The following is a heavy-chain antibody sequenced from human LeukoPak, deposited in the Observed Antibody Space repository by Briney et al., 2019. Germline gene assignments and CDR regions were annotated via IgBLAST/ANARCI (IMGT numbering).Heavy chain of an antibody. CDR2: ISYDGSNE. J-gene: IGHJ4*02. CDR3: ARESDGYNYQPFDY. Sequence: GRSLRLSCAASGFTFSSYAMHWVRQAPGKGPEWVAVISYDGSNEYYADSVKGRFTISRDNSKNTLYLQMNSLRAEDTAVYYCARESDGYNYQPFDYWGQGTLVTVSS. D-gene: IGHD5-24*01. V-gene: IGHV3-30-3*01. CDR1: GFTFSSYA.